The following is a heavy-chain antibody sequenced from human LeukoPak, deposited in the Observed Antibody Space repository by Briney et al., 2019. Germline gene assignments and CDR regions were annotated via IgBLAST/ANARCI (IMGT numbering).Heavy chain of an antibody. J-gene: IGHJ4*02. CDR2: IIPIFGTA. Sequence: SVKVSCKASRGTFSSYAISWVRQAPGQGLEWMGGIIPIFGTANYAQKFQGRVTITADESTSTAYMELSSLRSEDTAVYYCARGGSTMVRGVINPNFDYWGQGTLVTVSS. CDR3: ARGGSTMVRGVINPNFDY. D-gene: IGHD3-10*01. V-gene: IGHV1-69*01. CDR1: RGTFSSYA.